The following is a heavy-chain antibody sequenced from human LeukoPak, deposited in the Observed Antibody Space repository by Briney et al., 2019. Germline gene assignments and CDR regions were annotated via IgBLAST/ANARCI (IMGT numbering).Heavy chain of an antibody. CDR2: ISSSSSTI. CDR3: AREDNYYYYMDV. V-gene: IGHV3-48*04. CDR1: GFTFSSYS. J-gene: IGHJ6*03. Sequence: GGSLRLSCADSGFTFSSYSMNWVRQAPGKGLEWVSYISSSSSTIYYADSVKGRFTISRDNAKNSLYLQMNGLRAEDTAVYYCAREDNYYYYMDVWGKGTTVTVSS.